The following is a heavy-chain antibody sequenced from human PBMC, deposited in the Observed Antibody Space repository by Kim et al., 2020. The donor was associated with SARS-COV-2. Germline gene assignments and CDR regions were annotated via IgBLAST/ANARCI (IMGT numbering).Heavy chain of an antibody. CDR1: GFTFNSYA. Sequence: GGSLRLSCAASGFTFNSYAMSRVRQAPGKGLEWVSGISGSGGTTYFADSVKGRFAISRDSSKSTLYLQMNSLRPEDTATYYCAKIYQSSGYYPFYCWG. V-gene: IGHV3-23*01. D-gene: IGHD3-22*01. J-gene: IGHJ6*01. CDR3: AKIYQSSGYYPFYC. CDR2: ISGSGGTT.